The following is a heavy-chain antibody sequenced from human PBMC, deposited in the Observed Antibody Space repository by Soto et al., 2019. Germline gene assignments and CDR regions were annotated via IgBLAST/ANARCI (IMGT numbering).Heavy chain of an antibody. D-gene: IGHD3-22*01. CDR3: ARQIYDSDTGYNFQYYFDS. J-gene: IGHJ4*01. CDR1: GYSFAGYW. V-gene: IGHV5-10-1*01. CDR2: IDPSDSQT. Sequence: GESLSISCKGSGYSFAGYWITWVRQKPGKGLEWMGRIDPSDSQTYYSPSFRGHVTISATKSITTVFLQWSSLRASDTAMYYCARQIYDSDTGYNFQYYFDSWGHGTPVTVSS.